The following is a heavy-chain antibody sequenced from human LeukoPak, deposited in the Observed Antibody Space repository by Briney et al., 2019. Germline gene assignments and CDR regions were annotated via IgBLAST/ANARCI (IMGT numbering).Heavy chain of an antibody. V-gene: IGHV1-69*05. CDR2: IIPIFGTS. CDR1: GGTFSNSA. CDR3: ASGYCSGGSCLTHFHF. Sequence: SVKVSCKASGGTFSNSAISWVRQAPGQGLQWMGRIIPIFGTSNYAQKFQGRVTITTDESTSTAYMGLSSLRSEDTAVYYCASGYCSGGSCLTHFHFWGQGTLVTVSS. J-gene: IGHJ4*02. D-gene: IGHD2-15*01.